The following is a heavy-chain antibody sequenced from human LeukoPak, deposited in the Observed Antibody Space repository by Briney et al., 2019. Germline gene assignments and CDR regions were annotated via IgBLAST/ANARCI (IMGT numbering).Heavy chain of an antibody. CDR3: AGGASEYSSSGDFAC. Sequence: GGSLRLSCAGSGFTFSTYTMSWVRQAPGKGLEWVSYISSSSSTIYYADSVKGRFTISRDNAKNSLYLQMNSLSADDTAVYYCAGGASEYSSSGDFACWGQGTLVTVSS. V-gene: IGHV3-48*01. D-gene: IGHD6-6*01. CDR2: ISSSSSTI. J-gene: IGHJ4*02. CDR1: GFTFSTYT.